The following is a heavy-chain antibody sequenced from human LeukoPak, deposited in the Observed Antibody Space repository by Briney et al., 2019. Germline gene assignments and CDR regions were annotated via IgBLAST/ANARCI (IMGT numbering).Heavy chain of an antibody. Sequence: SETLSLTCAVYGGSFSGYYWSWIRQPPGKGLEWIGEINHSGGTNYNPSLKSRVTISVDEPKNQFSLKLSSVTAADTAVYYCARGFTMFYYDSSGFYFDYWGQGTQVTVSS. CDR3: ARGFTMFYYDSSGFYFDY. CDR1: GGSFSGYY. CDR2: INHSGGT. J-gene: IGHJ4*02. V-gene: IGHV4-34*01. D-gene: IGHD3-22*01.